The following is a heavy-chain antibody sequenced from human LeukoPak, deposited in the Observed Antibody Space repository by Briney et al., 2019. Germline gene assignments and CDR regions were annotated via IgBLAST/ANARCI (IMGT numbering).Heavy chain of an antibody. Sequence: GGSLRLSCAASGFTFSSYAMHWVRQAPGKGLEWVAVISYDGSNKYYADSVKGRFTISRDNSKNTLYLQMNSLRAEDTAVYYCAKAPLRYFDWSNPDYWGQGTLVTVSS. V-gene: IGHV3-30*04. CDR3: AKAPLRYFDWSNPDY. D-gene: IGHD3-9*01. CDR2: ISYDGSNK. CDR1: GFTFSSYA. J-gene: IGHJ4*02.